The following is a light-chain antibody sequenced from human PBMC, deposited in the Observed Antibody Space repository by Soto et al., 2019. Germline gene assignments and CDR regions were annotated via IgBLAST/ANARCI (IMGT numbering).Light chain of an antibody. Sequence: EIVMRQSPATLSVSPGERATFSCRASQSVSSKLAWYQQKPGQAPRLVIYDASTRATGFPATFSGSGSGTEFTLTISDLQSEDFAVYYCQQYYNWPYTFGQGTKVDIK. CDR3: QQYYNWPYT. J-gene: IGKJ2*01. V-gene: IGKV3-15*01. CDR2: DAS. CDR1: QSVSSK.